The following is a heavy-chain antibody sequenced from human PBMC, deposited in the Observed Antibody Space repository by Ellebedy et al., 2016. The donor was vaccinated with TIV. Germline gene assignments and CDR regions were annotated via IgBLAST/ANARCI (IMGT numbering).Heavy chain of an antibody. CDR2: IWYDGSNE. D-gene: IGHD5/OR15-5a*01. CDR1: GFTFNNYG. Sequence: GESLKISCAASGFTFNNYGMHWVRQAPGKGLEWVAIIWYDGSNEHYTDSVKGRFTISRDNSKNTLYLQMNSLRAEDTAIYYCARALNHVDTVSTAPLDCWGQGTLVTVSS. CDR3: ARALNHVDTVSTAPLDC. J-gene: IGHJ4*02. V-gene: IGHV3-33*01.